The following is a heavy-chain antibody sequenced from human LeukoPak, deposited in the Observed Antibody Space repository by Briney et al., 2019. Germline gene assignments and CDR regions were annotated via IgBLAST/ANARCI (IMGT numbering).Heavy chain of an antibody. CDR2: IYTAGST. J-gene: IGHJ4*02. CDR3: ARRQDGHDY. CDR1: GVSIANTFYY. V-gene: IGHV4-61*02. Sequence: SETLSLTCTVSGVSIANTFYYWNWLRQPAGKGLEWIGRIYTAGSTDYNPSLKSRVTISLDTARNQFSLKLSSVTAADTAVYYCARRQDGHDYWGQGTLVTVSS.